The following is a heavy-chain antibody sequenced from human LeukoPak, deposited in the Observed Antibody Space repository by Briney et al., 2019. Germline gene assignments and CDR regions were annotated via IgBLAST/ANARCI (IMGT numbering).Heavy chain of an antibody. CDR2: IYYSGST. V-gene: IGHV4-59*01. Sequence: SETLSLTCIVSGGSISSFSWSWIRQPPGKGLEWIGYIYYSGSTNYNPSLKSRVTISVDTSKSQFSLKLNSVTAADTAVYYCARVQKDYYDSSGYYGGGYYFDYWGQGTLVTVSS. J-gene: IGHJ4*02. CDR3: ARVQKDYYDSSGYYGGGYYFDY. D-gene: IGHD3-22*01. CDR1: GGSISSFS.